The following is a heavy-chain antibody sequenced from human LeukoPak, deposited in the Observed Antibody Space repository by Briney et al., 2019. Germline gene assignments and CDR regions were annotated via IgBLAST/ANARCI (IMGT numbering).Heavy chain of an antibody. CDR3: ARMWGTTFYYYYMNL. CDR2: IYQSGST. V-gene: IGHV4-39*01. CDR1: GGSISSSTYY. Sequence: PSETLSLTCTVSGGSISSSTYYWGWIRQPPGKGLEWIRSIYQSGSTNYNPSLKSRVTISVDTSKDQFSLKLTSVTAADTAVYFCARMWGTTFYYYYMNLWGRGTTVTVSS. J-gene: IGHJ6*03. D-gene: IGHD3-16*01.